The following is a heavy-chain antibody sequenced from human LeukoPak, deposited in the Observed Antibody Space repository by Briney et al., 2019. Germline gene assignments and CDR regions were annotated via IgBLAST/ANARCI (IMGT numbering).Heavy chain of an antibody. D-gene: IGHD1-1*01. J-gene: IGHJ4*02. Sequence: GGSLRLSCAASGFTFSSYAMSWVRQAPGKGLEWVSAISGSGGSTYYADSVKGRFTISRDNSKNTLYLQMNSLRAEDTAVYYCAKDPPARWNWNDVGGGYWGQGTLVTVSS. CDR1: GFTFSSYA. V-gene: IGHV3-23*01. CDR2: ISGSGGST. CDR3: AKDPPARWNWNDVGGGY.